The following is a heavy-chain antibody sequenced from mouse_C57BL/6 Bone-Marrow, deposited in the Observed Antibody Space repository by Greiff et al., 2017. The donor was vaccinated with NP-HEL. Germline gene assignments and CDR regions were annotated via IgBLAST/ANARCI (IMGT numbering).Heavy chain of an antibody. J-gene: IGHJ4*01. V-gene: IGHV2-2*01. Sequence: VQLVESGPGLVQPSQSLSITCTVSGFSLTSYGVHWVRQSPGKGLEWLGVIWSGGSTDDNAAFISRLSISKDNSKSQVFFKMNSLQADDTAIYYCARTYDGYNFLYYYAMDYWGQGTSVTVSS. CDR3: ARTYDGYNFLYYYAMDY. CDR1: GFSLTSYG. CDR2: IWSGGST. D-gene: IGHD2-3*01.